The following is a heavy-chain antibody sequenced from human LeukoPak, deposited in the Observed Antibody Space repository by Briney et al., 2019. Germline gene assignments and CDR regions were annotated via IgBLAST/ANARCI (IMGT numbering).Heavy chain of an antibody. J-gene: IGHJ3*02. CDR2: VSGSGAST. V-gene: IGHV3-23*01. Sequence: GGSLRPSCAASGFTFSIYAMSWVRQAPGKGLEWVSAVSGSGASTYYADSVKGRFTISRDNSKNTLYLQMNSLIAEDTAVYYCAKRGTTGVQEAFDIWGQGTMVPVSS. CDR1: GFTFSIYA. CDR3: AKRGTTGVQEAFDI. D-gene: IGHD2-8*01.